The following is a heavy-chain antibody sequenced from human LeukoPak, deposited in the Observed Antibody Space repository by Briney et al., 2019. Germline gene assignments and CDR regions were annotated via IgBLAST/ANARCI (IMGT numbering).Heavy chain of an antibody. J-gene: IGHJ3*02. Sequence: GALRKISCKGSGYSFTSCWIGWVRQLPGKGLEWMGIIYPGDSDTRYSPSFQGQVTISVDKSISTAYLQWSSLKASDTAMYYCARLRRYDSSGSVDAFDIWGQGTMVTVSS. CDR2: IYPGDSDT. CDR1: GYSFTSCW. D-gene: IGHD3-22*01. CDR3: ARLRRYDSSGSVDAFDI. V-gene: IGHV5-51*01.